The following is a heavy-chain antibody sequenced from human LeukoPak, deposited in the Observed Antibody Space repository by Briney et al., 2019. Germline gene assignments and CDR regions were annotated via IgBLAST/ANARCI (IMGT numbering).Heavy chain of an antibody. CDR1: GGSISSSSYY. V-gene: IGHV4-39*07. D-gene: IGHD3-10*01. J-gene: IGHJ5*02. Sequence: PSETLSLTCTVSGGSISSSSYYWGWIRQPPGKGLEWIGSIYYSGSTYYNPSLKSRVTISVDTSKNQFSLKLSSVTAADTAVYYCARVEFSSGSYAHNWFDPWGQGTLVTVSS. CDR2: IYYSGST. CDR3: ARVEFSSGSYAHNWFDP.